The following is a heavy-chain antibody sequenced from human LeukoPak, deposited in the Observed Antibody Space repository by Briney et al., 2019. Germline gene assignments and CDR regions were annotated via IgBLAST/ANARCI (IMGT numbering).Heavy chain of an antibody. CDR1: GFTFSSYS. CDR3: ARDNHPARHDYGGNPNANYYYYYMDV. J-gene: IGHJ6*03. CDR2: ISSSSSYI. V-gene: IGHV3-21*01. D-gene: IGHD4-23*01. Sequence: KPGGSLRLSCAASGFTFSSYSMNWVRQAPGKGLEWVSSISSSSSYIYYADSVKGRFTISRDNAKNSLYLQMNSLRAEDTAVYYCARDNHPARHDYGGNPNANYYYYYMDVWGKGTTVTISS.